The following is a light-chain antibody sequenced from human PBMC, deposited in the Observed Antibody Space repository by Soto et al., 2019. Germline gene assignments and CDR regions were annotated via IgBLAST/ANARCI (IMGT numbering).Light chain of an antibody. CDR3: SSYAGSNNFDV. Sequence: QSVLTQPTSASGSPGQSVTISCTGTSSDVGGYNYVSWYQQHPGKAPKLMIYEVSKRPSGVPDRFSGSKSGNTASLTVSGLQAEDEADYYCSSYAGSNNFDVFGTGTKVTVL. CDR2: EVS. J-gene: IGLJ1*01. V-gene: IGLV2-8*01. CDR1: SSDVGGYNY.